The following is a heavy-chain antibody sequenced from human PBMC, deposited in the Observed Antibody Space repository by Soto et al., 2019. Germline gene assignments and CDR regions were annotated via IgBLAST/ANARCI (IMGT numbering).Heavy chain of an antibody. Sequence: GRSLRLSWVGSGFTFSNYSINWVRQSPGKGLEWVSSIGSRSDIYYADSVKGRFTISRDNAKNSVSLQMNSLRAEDTAVYSCATEYTAWPRAYGLDVWGQGTTVTVSS. D-gene: IGHD2-2*02. V-gene: IGHV3-21*01. CDR2: IGSRSDI. CDR3: ATEYTAWPRAYGLDV. J-gene: IGHJ6*02. CDR1: GFTFSNYS.